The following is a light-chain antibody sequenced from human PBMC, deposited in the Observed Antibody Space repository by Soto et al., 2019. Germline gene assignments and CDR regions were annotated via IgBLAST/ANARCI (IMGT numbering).Light chain of an antibody. V-gene: IGKV3-15*01. CDR2: GAS. Sequence: VLTKSPAELSVCLGERAAICCRASQSVSPKLAWYQQTRGQAPRLLIYGASTRSTGVPAKFSGSGSGTEFTLTISILQSEDFAVYHCQQDDKWPRTFGQGTKVDIK. J-gene: IGKJ1*01. CDR1: QSVSPK. CDR3: QQDDKWPRT.